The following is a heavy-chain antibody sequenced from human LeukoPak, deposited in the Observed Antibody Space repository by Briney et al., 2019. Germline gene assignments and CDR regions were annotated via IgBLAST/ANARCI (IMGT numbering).Heavy chain of an antibody. CDR2: ISGSGGST. J-gene: IGHJ4*02. CDR1: GFTFSSYA. D-gene: IGHD2-2*01. CDR3: AKSLFVVVPAAMFDFDY. V-gene: IGHV3-23*01. Sequence: GGSRRLSCAASGFTFSSYAMTWVRQAPGKGLEWVSAISGSGGSTYYADSVKGRFTISRDNSKNTLYLQMNSLRAEDTAVYYCAKSLFVVVPAAMFDFDYWGQGTLVTVSS.